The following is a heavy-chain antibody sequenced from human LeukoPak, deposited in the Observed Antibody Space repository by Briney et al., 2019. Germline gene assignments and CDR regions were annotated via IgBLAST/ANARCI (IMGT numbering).Heavy chain of an antibody. CDR2: ISSSGSTI. V-gene: IGHV3-48*03. CDR1: GFTFSSYE. J-gene: IGHJ4*02. CDR3: ARDPVTTAASFDY. Sequence: PGGSLRLSCAASGFTFSSYEMNWVRQAPGKGLEWVSYISSSGSTIYYADSVKGRFTISRDNAKNSLYLQMNSLRAEDTAVYYCARDPVTTAASFDYWGQGTLVTVSS. D-gene: IGHD4-17*01.